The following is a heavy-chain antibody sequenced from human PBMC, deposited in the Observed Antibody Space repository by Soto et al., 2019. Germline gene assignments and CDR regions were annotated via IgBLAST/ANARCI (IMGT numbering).Heavy chain of an antibody. CDR1: GGSISSGGYY. CDR3: VRQHPLDSSGWYH. J-gene: IGHJ4*02. CDR2: IYYSGNT. V-gene: IGHV4-31*03. D-gene: IGHD6-19*01. Sequence: TLSLTYSVSGGSISSGGYYWNWNSQHPERGLEWIGYIYYSGNTVLNPSLTSRATISRDTSKNEFSLTLTSLTASDTAIYYCVRQHPLDSSGWYHWGQGTLVTVSS.